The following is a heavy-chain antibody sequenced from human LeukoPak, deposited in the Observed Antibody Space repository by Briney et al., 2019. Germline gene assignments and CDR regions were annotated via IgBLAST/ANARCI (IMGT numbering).Heavy chain of an antibody. V-gene: IGHV3-21*01. J-gene: IGHJ4*02. Sequence: GGSLRLSCAASGFTFSSYSMNWVRQAPGKGLEWVSCISSSSSYTYYADSVKGRFTISRGNAKNSLYLQMNSLRAEDTAVYYCARGRGRLAVWYYFDYWGQGTLVTVSS. D-gene: IGHD3-16*01. CDR3: ARGRGRLAVWYYFDY. CDR1: GFTFSSYS. CDR2: ISSSSSYT.